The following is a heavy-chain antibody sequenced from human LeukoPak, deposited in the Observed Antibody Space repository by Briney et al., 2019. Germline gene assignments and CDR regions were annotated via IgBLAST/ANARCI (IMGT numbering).Heavy chain of an antibody. D-gene: IGHD5-18*01. CDR3: ARFPPGRGYSYGYSQSY. Sequence: PSETLSLTCTVSGGSISSSSYYWGWIRQPPGKGLEWIGEINHSGSTNYNPSLKSRVTISVDTSKNQFPLKLSSVTAADTAVYYCARFPPGRGYSYGYSQSYWGQGTLVTVSS. CDR2: INHSGST. CDR1: GGSISSSSYY. V-gene: IGHV4-39*06. J-gene: IGHJ4*02.